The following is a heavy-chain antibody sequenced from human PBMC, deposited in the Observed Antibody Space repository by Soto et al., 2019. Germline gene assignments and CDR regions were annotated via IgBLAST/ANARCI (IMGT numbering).Heavy chain of an antibody. D-gene: IGHD3-3*01. V-gene: IGHV3-11*01. CDR2: FSSSGYTI. CDR1: GFTFSGYY. Sequence: QVQLVESGGGLVKPGGALRLSCEASGFTFSGYYMTWILQAPGKGLEWLSYFSSSGYTIRYADSVEGRFTVARDDAKKTLYLQMNSLRAEDTAVYYCATGRGGRSEDWGPGTLVTVSS. J-gene: IGHJ4*02. CDR3: ATGRGGRSED.